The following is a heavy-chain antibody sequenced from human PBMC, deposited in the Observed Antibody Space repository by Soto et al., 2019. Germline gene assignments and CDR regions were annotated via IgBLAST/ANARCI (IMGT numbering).Heavy chain of an antibody. V-gene: IGHV4-30-4*08. D-gene: IGHD2-15*01. CDR1: GGSISSGDYY. CDR3: ARGSGDIVVVVAATPPNVSFDP. J-gene: IGHJ5*02. Sequence: TLSLTCTVSGGSISSGDYYWSWIRQPPGKGLEWIGYIYYSGSTYYNPSLKSRVTISVDTSKNQFSLKLSSVTAADTAVYYCARGSGDIVVVVAATPPNVSFDPWGQGTLVTGLL. CDR2: IYYSGST.